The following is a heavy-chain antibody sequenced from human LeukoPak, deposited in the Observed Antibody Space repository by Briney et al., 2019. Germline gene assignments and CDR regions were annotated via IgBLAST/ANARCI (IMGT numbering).Heavy chain of an antibody. CDR1: GGSFSGYY. J-gene: IGHJ4*02. D-gene: IGHD3-10*02. V-gene: IGHV4-34*01. CDR3: ARHGILLASGTNFDN. Sequence: SETLSLTCAVYGGSFSGYYWSWIRQPPGKGLEWIGEINHSGSADYNPSLKSRVTISVDTSKNQFSLKVSSVTAADTAVYYCARHGILLASGTNFDNWGQGTLVTVSS. CDR2: INHSGSA.